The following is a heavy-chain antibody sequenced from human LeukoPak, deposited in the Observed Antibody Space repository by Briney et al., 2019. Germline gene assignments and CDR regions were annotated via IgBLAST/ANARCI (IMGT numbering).Heavy chain of an antibody. Sequence: GESLKISCKGSGYSFTSYWIGWVRQMPGKGLEWMGIIYPGDSDTRYSPSFQGQVTISADKSISTAYLQWSSLKASDTAMYYCAGWVATPYNWFDPWGQGTLVTVSS. J-gene: IGHJ5*02. CDR2: IYPGDSDT. D-gene: IGHD5-12*01. CDR1: GYSFTSYW. V-gene: IGHV5-51*01. CDR3: AGWVATPYNWFDP.